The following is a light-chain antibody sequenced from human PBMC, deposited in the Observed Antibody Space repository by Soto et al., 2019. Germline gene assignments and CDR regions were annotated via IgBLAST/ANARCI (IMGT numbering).Light chain of an antibody. Sequence: ELVLTQSPGTLSLSPGERATLSCRASQSVSSSYLAWYQQKPVQAPRLLIYGASSRATGIPDRFSGSGSGTDFTLTISILEPEDFAVDYCQQYGSFFTFGPGTKVDSK. J-gene: IGKJ3*01. CDR1: QSVSSSY. V-gene: IGKV3-20*01. CDR3: QQYGSFFT. CDR2: GAS.